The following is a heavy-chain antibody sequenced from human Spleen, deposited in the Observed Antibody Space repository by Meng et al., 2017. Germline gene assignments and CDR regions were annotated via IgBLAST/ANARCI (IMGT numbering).Heavy chain of an antibody. Sequence: SETLSLTCTVSGGSISSYYWGWIRQSPGKGLEWIGTIYYSGSTYYNPSLKSRVTISVDTSKTQISLNLSSVTAADTAVYYCARDHGSSNWFYFWGQGTLVTVSS. CDR2: IYYSGST. CDR1: GGSISSYY. D-gene: IGHD2-15*01. V-gene: IGHV4-39*07. J-gene: IGHJ5*01. CDR3: ARDHGSSNWFYF.